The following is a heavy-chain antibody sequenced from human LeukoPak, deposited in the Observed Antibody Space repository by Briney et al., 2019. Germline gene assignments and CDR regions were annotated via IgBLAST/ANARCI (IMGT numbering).Heavy chain of an antibody. J-gene: IGHJ5*02. V-gene: IGHV1-18*01. D-gene: IGHD2-2*01. CDR2: ISGYNGNT. Sequence: ASVKVSCKASGYTFTSYGISWVRQARGQGLEWMGWISGYNGNTNYAQKLQGRVTMTTDTSTSTAYMELRSLRSDDTAVYYCARDFLGYCSSTSCWIGWFDPWGQGTLVTVSS. CDR3: ARDFLGYCSSTSCWIGWFDP. CDR1: GYTFTSYG.